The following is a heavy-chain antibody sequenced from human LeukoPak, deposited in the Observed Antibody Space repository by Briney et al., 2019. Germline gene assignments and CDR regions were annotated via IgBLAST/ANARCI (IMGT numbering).Heavy chain of an antibody. J-gene: IGHJ4*02. V-gene: IGHV4-31*03. CDR2: IYYSGST. CDR3: ARSRLGGIVVVPAARRLLFDY. Sequence: SQTLSLTCTVSGGSISSGGYYWSWIRQHPGKGLEWIGYIYYSGSTYYNPSLKSRVTISVDTSKNQFSLKLSSVTAADTAVYYCARSRLGGIVVVPAARRLLFDYWGQGTLVTVSS. D-gene: IGHD2-2*01. CDR1: GGSISSGGYY.